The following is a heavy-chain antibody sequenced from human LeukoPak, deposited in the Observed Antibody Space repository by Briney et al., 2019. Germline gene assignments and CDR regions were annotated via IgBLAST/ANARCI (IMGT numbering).Heavy chain of an antibody. Sequence: GGTLRLSCAASGFTFDSYGMNWVRQAPGKGLHWLSAISANGINTYYADSVKGRFTISRDNSKNTLYLHMHSLRADDTALYYCAKDLHGAFDYWGQGILVTVSS. CDR1: GFTFDSYG. CDR3: AKDLHGAFDY. J-gene: IGHJ4*02. CDR2: ISANGINT. D-gene: IGHD3-10*01. V-gene: IGHV3-23*01.